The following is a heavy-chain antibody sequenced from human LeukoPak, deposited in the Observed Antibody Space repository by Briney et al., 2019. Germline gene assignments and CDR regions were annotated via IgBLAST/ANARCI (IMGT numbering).Heavy chain of an antibody. Sequence: GRSLRLSCAASGFTFDDYAMHWVRQAPGKGLEWVSGISWNSGSIGYADSVKGRFTISRDNAKNSLYLQMNSLRAEDTALYYCAKDRADYYYDSSGAAFDYWGQGTLVTVSS. CDR3: AKDRADYYYDSSGAAFDY. CDR1: GFTFDDYA. D-gene: IGHD3-22*01. J-gene: IGHJ4*02. V-gene: IGHV3-9*01. CDR2: ISWNSGSI.